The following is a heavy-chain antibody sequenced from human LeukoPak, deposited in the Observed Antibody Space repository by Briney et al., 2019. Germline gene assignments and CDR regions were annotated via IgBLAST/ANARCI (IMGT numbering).Heavy chain of an antibody. V-gene: IGHV1-69*04. CDR2: IIPILGIA. D-gene: IGHD1-26*01. CDR3: ARDKRELLVGWFDP. J-gene: IGHJ5*02. Sequence: SVKVSCKASGGTFSSYAISWVRQAPGQGLEWMGRIIPILGIANYAQKLQGRVTITADKSTSTAYMELSSLRSEDTAVYYCARDKRELLVGWFDPWGQGTLVTVSS. CDR1: GGTFSSYA.